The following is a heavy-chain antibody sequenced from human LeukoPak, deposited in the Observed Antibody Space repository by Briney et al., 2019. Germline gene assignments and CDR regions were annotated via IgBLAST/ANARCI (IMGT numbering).Heavy chain of an antibody. Sequence: SETLSLTCAVYGGSFSGYYWSWLRQPPGKGLEWIGEINHSGRTNYNPSLKSRVTISVDTSKNQFSLKLSSVTAADTAVYYCARERRPFSRIVVVIRTKGAFDIWGQGTMVTVSS. V-gene: IGHV4-34*01. CDR2: INHSGRT. J-gene: IGHJ3*02. CDR3: ARERRPFSRIVVVIRTKGAFDI. CDR1: GGSFSGYY. D-gene: IGHD3-22*01.